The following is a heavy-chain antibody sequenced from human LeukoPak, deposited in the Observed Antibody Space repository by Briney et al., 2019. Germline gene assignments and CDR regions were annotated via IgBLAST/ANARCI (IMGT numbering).Heavy chain of an antibody. J-gene: IGHJ4*02. CDR1: GFTFSGYW. V-gene: IGHV3-7*01. Sequence: PGGSLRLSCAASGFTFSGYWMSWVLQAPGKGLEWVANIKQDGSEKYYVDSVKGRFTISRDNAKNSLYLQMNSLRAEDTAVYYCARDGLWPFDYWGQGTLVTVSS. CDR3: ARDGLWPFDY. CDR2: IKQDGSEK.